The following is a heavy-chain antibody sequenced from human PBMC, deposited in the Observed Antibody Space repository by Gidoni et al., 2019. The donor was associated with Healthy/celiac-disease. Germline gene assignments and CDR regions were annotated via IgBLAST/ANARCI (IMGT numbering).Heavy chain of an antibody. Sequence: QVQLQQWGAGLLKPSETLSLTCAVYGGSFSGYYWSWIRQPPGKGLEWIGEINHSGSTNYNPSLKSRVTISVDTSKNQFSLKLSSVTAADTAVYYCARGLGTTYYYYGMDVWGQGTTVTVSS. CDR3: ARGLGTTYYYYGMDV. V-gene: IGHV4-34*01. J-gene: IGHJ6*02. CDR1: GGSFSGYY. CDR2: INHSGST. D-gene: IGHD2-2*01.